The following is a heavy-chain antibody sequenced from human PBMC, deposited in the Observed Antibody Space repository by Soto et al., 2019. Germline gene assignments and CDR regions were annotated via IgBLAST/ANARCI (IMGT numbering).Heavy chain of an antibody. D-gene: IGHD4-17*01. CDR3: ARDATTVVTHDAFDI. CDR1: GFTFSSYG. CDR2: IWYDGSNK. V-gene: IGHV3-33*01. J-gene: IGHJ3*02. Sequence: QVQLVESGGGVVQPGRSLRLSCAASGFTFSSYGMHWVRQAPGKGLEWVAVIWYDGSNKYYADSVKGRFTISRDNSKNTLYLKMNSLRAEDTAVYYCARDATTVVTHDAFDIGGQGTMVTVSS.